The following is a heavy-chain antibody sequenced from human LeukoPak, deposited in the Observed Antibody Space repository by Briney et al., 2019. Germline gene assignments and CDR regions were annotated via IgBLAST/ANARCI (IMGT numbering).Heavy chain of an antibody. CDR1: GFTFSSYW. CDR2: INTDGSST. Sequence: GGSLRLSCAASGFTFSSYWMHWVRQAPGKGLVWVSRINTDGSSTSYADSVKSRFTISRDNAKNTLYLQMNSLRAEDTAVYYCAGDRHYYGSGSPHWGQGTLVTVSS. J-gene: IGHJ4*02. V-gene: IGHV3-74*01. CDR3: AGDRHYYGSGSPH. D-gene: IGHD3-10*01.